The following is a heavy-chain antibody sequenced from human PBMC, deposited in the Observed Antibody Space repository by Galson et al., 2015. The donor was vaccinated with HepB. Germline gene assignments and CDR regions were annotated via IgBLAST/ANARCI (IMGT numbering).Heavy chain of an antibody. V-gene: IGHV1-46*03. D-gene: IGHD3-16*01. J-gene: IGHJ5*02. CDR3: ARDLYNEVAYSGWFDP. CDR1: GYTFTNYY. CDR2: INPSDGFT. Sequence: SVKVSCKASGYTFTNYYIHWVRQAPGQGLEWMGIINPSDGFTNYAQNFQGRVTMTRDTSTSTVYMELSSLRSEDTALYYCARDLYNEVAYSGWFDPWGQGTLVIVSS.